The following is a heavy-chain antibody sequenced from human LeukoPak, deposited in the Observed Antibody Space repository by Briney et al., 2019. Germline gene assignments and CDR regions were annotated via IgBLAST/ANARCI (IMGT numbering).Heavy chain of an antibody. CDR1: GFTFSSYG. CDR2: ISYDGSSK. D-gene: IGHD7-27*01. Sequence: PGGSLRLSCAVSGFTFSSYGMHWVRQAPGKGLEWVAVISYDGSSKDYADSVKGRFTISRDNSKNTLYLQMNSLRAEDTAVYYCARGTGALYYYYGMDVWGQGTTVTVSS. CDR3: ARGTGALYYYYGMDV. V-gene: IGHV3-30*03. J-gene: IGHJ6*02.